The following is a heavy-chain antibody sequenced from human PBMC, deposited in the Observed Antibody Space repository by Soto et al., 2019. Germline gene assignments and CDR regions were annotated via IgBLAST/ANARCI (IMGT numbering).Heavy chain of an antibody. V-gene: IGHV3-23*01. Sequence: GGSLRLSCAASGFTFSSYAMSWVRQAPGKGLEWVSAISGSGGSTYYADSVKGRFTISRDNSKNTLYLQMNSLRAEDTAVYYSAKYPYYYDSSGLTFIDYWGQGTLVTVSS. CDR3: AKYPYYYDSSGLTFIDY. CDR2: ISGSGGST. J-gene: IGHJ4*02. D-gene: IGHD3-22*01. CDR1: GFTFSSYA.